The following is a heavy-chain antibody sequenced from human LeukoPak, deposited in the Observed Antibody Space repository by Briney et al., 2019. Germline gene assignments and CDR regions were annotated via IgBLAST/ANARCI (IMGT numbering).Heavy chain of an antibody. CDR2: ISAYNGNT. Sequence: VASVKVSCKASGYTFTSYGISWVRQAPGQGLEWMGWISAYNGNTNYAQKLQGRDTMTTDTSTSTAYMELRSLRSDDTAVYYCARTFGGAISRLYYFDYWGQGTLVTVSS. J-gene: IGHJ4*02. CDR1: GYTFTSYG. V-gene: IGHV1-18*01. D-gene: IGHD3-16*01. CDR3: ARTFGGAISRLYYFDY.